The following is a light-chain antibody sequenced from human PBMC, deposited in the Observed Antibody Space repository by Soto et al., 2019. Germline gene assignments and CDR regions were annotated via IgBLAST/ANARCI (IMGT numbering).Light chain of an antibody. J-gene: IGLJ2*01. CDR2: EGS. CDR1: SSDVGSYNL. CDR3: CSYAATSTLVV. Sequence: QSALTQPASVSGSPGQSITISCTGTSSDVGSYNLVSWYQHHPGKAPKLMIYEGSKRPSGVSNRFSGSKSGNTASLTISGLQAEDEDDYYCCSYAATSTLVVFGGGTKLTVL. V-gene: IGLV2-23*01.